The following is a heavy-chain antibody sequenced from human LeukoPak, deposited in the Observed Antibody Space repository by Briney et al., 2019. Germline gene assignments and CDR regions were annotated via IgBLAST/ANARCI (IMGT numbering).Heavy chain of an antibody. J-gene: IGHJ4*02. D-gene: IGHD3-22*01. CDR2: IIPIFGTA. CDR1: GGTFSSYA. CDR3: ARVPGRNYYDSSGYLFDY. V-gene: IGHV1-69*01. Sequence: VASVKVSCKASGGTFSSYAISWVRQAPGQGLEWMGGIIPIFGTANYAQKFQGRVTITADESTSTAYMELSSLRSEDTAVYYCARVPGRNYYDSSGYLFDYWGQGTLVTVSS.